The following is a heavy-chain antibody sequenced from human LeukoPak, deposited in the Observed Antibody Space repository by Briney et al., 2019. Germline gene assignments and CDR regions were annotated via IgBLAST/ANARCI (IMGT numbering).Heavy chain of an antibody. D-gene: IGHD2-15*01. CDR3: ARGGYCSGGSCYGTSDY. J-gene: IGHJ4*02. Sequence: SETLSLTCTVSGGSISSYYWSWTRQPPGKGLEWIGYIYYSGSTNYNPSLKSRVTISVDTSKSQFSLKLSSVTAADTAVYYCARGGYCSGGSCYGTSDYWGQGTLVTVSS. V-gene: IGHV4-59*08. CDR1: GGSISSYY. CDR2: IYYSGST.